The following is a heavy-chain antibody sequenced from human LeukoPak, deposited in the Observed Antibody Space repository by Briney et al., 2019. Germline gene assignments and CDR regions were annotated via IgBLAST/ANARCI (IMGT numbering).Heavy chain of an antibody. D-gene: IGHD3-22*01. CDR2: ISSSSSTI. Sequence: PGGSLRLSCAASGFTFSSYSMNWVRQAPGKGLEWVSYISSSSSTIYYADSVKGRFTISRDNAKNSLYLQMNSQRAEDTAVYYCARVFSGYYCDYWGQGTLVTVSS. CDR1: GFTFSSYS. CDR3: ARVFSGYYCDY. J-gene: IGHJ4*02. V-gene: IGHV3-48*04.